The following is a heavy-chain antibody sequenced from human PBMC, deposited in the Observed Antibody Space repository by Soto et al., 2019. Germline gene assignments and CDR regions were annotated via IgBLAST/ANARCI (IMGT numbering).Heavy chain of an antibody. D-gene: IGHD3-10*01. J-gene: IGHJ5*02. CDR1: GFTFNNYA. Sequence: EVLLLESGGGLAQPGGSLRLSCEASGFTFNNYAMSWVRQAPGKGLEWVSVISGNSIATYYADSVKGRFTISRDNSKNSLYLQMNTLRADDTAIYYCAKDTAFNFHGSGNWCDPWGQGTQVSVSS. V-gene: IGHV3-23*01. CDR2: ISGNSIAT. CDR3: AKDTAFNFHGSGNWCDP.